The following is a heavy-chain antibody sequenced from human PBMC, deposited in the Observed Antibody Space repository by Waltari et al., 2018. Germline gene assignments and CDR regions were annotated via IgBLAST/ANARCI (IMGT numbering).Heavy chain of an antibody. CDR3: ARDTYGYSSGWSPY. J-gene: IGHJ4*02. Sequence: QVQLQESGPGLVKPSGTLSLTCTVSGDSISNSNWWSWVRQPPGKGLEWIGEIYHYGSANYNPSLKSRVTISVDKSKNQFSLKVSSVTAADTAVYYCARDTYGYSSGWSPYWGQGTLVTVSS. V-gene: IGHV4-4*02. D-gene: IGHD6-19*01. CDR2: IYHYGSA. CDR1: GDSISNSNW.